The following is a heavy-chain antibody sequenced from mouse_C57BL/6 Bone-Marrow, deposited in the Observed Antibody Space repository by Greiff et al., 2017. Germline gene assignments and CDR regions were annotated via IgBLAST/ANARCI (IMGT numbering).Heavy chain of an antibody. CDR1: GYTFTDYN. CDR3: GRGSGNYWFAY. J-gene: IGHJ3*01. V-gene: IGHV1-18*01. Sequence: DVQLQESGPELVKPGASVKIPCKASGYTFTDYNMDWVQQSHGKSLEWIGDINPNNGGTIYNQKFKGKATLTVDKSSSTAYMGLRSLTSAVTAVYYGGRGSGNYWFAYWGQGTLVTVSA. CDR2: INPNNGGT. D-gene: IGHD2-1*01.